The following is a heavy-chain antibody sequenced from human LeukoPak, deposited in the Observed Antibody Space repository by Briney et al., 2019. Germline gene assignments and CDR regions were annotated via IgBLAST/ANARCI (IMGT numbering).Heavy chain of an antibody. V-gene: IGHV3-23*01. CDR2: INLSGGGA. Sequence: GGSLRLSCATSGFTFGSYSMTWVRQAPGKGLEWVSTINLSGGGAYYPDYVKGRFTISRDNSKSTLYLQMDSLRAEDTAVYYCARDRSDTSGYSNFNYWGQAPWSPSPQ. CDR1: GFTFGSYS. D-gene: IGHD3-22*01. CDR3: ARDRSDTSGYSNFNY. J-gene: IGHJ4*01.